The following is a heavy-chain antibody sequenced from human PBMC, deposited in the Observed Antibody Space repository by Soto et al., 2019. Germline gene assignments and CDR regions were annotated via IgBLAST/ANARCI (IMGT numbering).Heavy chain of an antibody. D-gene: IGHD3-22*01. J-gene: IGHJ5*02. CDR2: ISDSATTM. V-gene: IGHV3-11*01. Sequence: GSLRLYGAASGFTFSDYYMSWIRQAPGKGLEWISHISDSATTMYYADSVKGRFTISRDNARKSLFLHMNSLRAEDTAVYYCARDTAFISSGLFNPWGQGTLVTVSS. CDR3: ARDTAFISSGLFNP. CDR1: GFTFSDYY.